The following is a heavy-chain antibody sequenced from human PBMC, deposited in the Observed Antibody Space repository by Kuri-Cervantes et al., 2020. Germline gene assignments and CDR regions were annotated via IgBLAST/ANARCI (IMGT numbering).Heavy chain of an antibody. Sequence: SETLSLTCTVSGGSVSSRSWYWGWIRQTPGKGLEWIGSIYYSGSTYYNPSLKSRVTISVDTSKNQFSLKLSSVTAADTAVYYCARAKQWLRSLDYWGQGTLVTVSS. CDR1: GGSVSSRSWY. V-gene: IGHV4-39*07. D-gene: IGHD6-19*01. CDR3: ARAKQWLRSLDY. CDR2: IYYSGST. J-gene: IGHJ4*02.